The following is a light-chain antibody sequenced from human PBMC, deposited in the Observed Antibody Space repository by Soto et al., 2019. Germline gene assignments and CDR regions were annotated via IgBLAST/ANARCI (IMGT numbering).Light chain of an antibody. Sequence: ESVLTQSPATLSVSPGERATLSCRASQSVRSNLAWYQQKPGQAPRLLIYGTSSRATGIPDRFSGSGSGTDFTLTINRLEPEDFVIYYCQQYGSSPWTFGQGTKV. CDR1: QSVRSN. V-gene: IGKV3-20*01. CDR3: QQYGSSPWT. CDR2: GTS. J-gene: IGKJ1*01.